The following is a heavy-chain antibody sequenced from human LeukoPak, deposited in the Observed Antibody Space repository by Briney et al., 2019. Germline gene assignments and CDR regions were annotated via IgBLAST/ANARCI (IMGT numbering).Heavy chain of an antibody. Sequence: EASVKVSRKASGYTFTAYYMHWVRQAPGQGLEWMGWINPNSGGTNYAQKFQGRVTMTRDTSISTAYMELSRLRSDDTAVYYCARDVGRLVIVGATGHFDYWGQGTLVTVSS. V-gene: IGHV1-2*02. D-gene: IGHD1-26*01. CDR3: ARDVGRLVIVGATGHFDY. CDR1: GYTFTAYY. J-gene: IGHJ4*02. CDR2: INPNSGGT.